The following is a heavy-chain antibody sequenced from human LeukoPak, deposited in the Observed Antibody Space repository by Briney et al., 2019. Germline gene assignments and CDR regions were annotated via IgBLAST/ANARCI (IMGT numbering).Heavy chain of an antibody. Sequence: PSETLSLTCTVSGGSISSYYWSWIRQPPGKGLEWIGYIYYSGSTNYNPSLKSRVTISVDTSKNQFSLKLSSVTAADTAVYFCARFMARGAGGLYYFDYWGQGTLVTVSS. D-gene: IGHD3-10*01. CDR2: IYYSGST. CDR3: ARFMARGAGGLYYFDY. J-gene: IGHJ4*02. CDR1: GGSISSYY. V-gene: IGHV4-59*08.